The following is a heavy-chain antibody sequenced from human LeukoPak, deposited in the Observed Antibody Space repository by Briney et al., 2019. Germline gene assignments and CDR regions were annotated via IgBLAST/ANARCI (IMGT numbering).Heavy chain of an antibody. V-gene: IGHV4-34*01. CDR2: INHSGST. Sequence: SETLSLTCTVSGGSFSGYYWSWIRQPPGKGLEWIGEINHSGSTNYNPSLKSRVTISVDTSKNQFSLKLNSVTAADTAVYFCARRAYSAAYWKHFDYWGHGTLVTVSS. D-gene: IGHD1-1*01. CDR3: ARRAYSAAYWKHFDY. CDR1: GGSFSGYY. J-gene: IGHJ4*01.